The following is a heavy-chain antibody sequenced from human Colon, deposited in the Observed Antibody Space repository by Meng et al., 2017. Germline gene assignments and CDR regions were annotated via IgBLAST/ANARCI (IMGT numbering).Heavy chain of an antibody. CDR2: INHSGST. CDR3: ARERLSSGWYGGRWFDP. J-gene: IGHJ5*02. Sequence: QGQLHQWAVGLLKPSETLSLTCAVYGGSFSGYYWSWIRQPPGNGLEWIGEINHSGSTNYNPSLKSRVTISVDTSKNQFSLKLSSVTAADTAVYYCARERLSSGWYGGRWFDPWGQGTLVTVSS. V-gene: IGHV4-34*01. CDR1: GGSFSGYY. D-gene: IGHD6-19*01.